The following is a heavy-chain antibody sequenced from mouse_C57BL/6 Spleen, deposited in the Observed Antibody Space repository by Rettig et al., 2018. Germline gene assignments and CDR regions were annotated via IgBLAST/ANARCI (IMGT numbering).Heavy chain of an antibody. V-gene: IGHV1-26*01. D-gene: IGHD2-3*01. Sequence: EVQLQQSGPDLVKPGASVKISCKASGYTFTDYYMNWVKQSHGKSLEWIGNINPNNGGSTYNQKFKGKATLTVDKSSSTAYMELRSLTSEDSAVYFCTRERGWLIQGFDYWGQGTTLT. CDR3: TRERGWLIQGFDY. J-gene: IGHJ2*01. CDR2: INPNNGGS. CDR1: GYTFTDYY.